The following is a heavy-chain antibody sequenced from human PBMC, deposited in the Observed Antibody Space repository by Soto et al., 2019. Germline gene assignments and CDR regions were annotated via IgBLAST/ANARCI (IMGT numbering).Heavy chain of an antibody. J-gene: IGHJ4*02. CDR3: ARVIGGSGWYGSFGS. CDR2: IIPMFGTP. V-gene: IGHV1-69*01. Sequence: QVQLMQSGAEVKKPGSSMKVSCKASGGSFSSYAINWVRQAPGQGLEWMGGIIPMFGTPNYAQKFQGRVTITADESTNTAYMELGSLRSEDTAVYYRARVIGGSGWYGSFGSWGQGTLVTVSS. D-gene: IGHD6-19*01. CDR1: GGSFSSYA.